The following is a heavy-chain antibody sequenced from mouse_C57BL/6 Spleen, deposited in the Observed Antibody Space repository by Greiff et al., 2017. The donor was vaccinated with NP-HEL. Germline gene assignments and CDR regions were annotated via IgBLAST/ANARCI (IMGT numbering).Heavy chain of an antibody. D-gene: IGHD2-4*01. CDR3: VRPYYDYDGDAMDY. CDR2: IRSKSNNYAT. Sequence: EVQVVESGGGLVQPKGSLKLSCAASGFSFNTYAMNWVRQAPGKGLEWVARIRSKSNNYATYYADSVKDRFTISRDDSESMLYLQMNNLKTEDTAMYYCVRPYYDYDGDAMDYWGQGTSVTVSS. J-gene: IGHJ4*01. V-gene: IGHV10-1*01. CDR1: GFSFNTYA.